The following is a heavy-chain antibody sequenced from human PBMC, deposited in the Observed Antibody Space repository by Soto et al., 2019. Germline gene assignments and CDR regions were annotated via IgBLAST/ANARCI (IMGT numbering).Heavy chain of an antibody. CDR1: GGIGSNYA. J-gene: IGHJ5*02. CDR3: AREMASGYSRTWFDH. CDR2: IVPKFGTA. V-gene: IGHV1-69*06. D-gene: IGHD2-15*01. Sequence: QEHLVQSGAEVKKPGSSVKVSCRASGGIGSNYAISWVRQAPGQGLEWMGGIVPKFGTANYAQRFKGRVTISVDKSTNSVYMELTSLTSQDTAIYYCAREMASGYSRTWFDHWGQGTLVTVSS.